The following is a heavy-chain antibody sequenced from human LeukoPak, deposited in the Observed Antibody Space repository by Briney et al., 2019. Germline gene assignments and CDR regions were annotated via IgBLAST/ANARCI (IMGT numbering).Heavy chain of an antibody. Sequence: SETLSLTCAVYGGSFSGYYWSWIRQPPGKGLEWIGENNHSGSTNYNPSLKSRVTIPVDTSKNQFSLKLSSVTAADTAVYYCARVGMVRGVIILYYYYGMDVWGKGTTVTVSS. CDR2: NNHSGST. CDR3: ARVGMVRGVIILYYYYGMDV. V-gene: IGHV4-34*01. CDR1: GGSFSGYY. D-gene: IGHD3-10*01. J-gene: IGHJ6*04.